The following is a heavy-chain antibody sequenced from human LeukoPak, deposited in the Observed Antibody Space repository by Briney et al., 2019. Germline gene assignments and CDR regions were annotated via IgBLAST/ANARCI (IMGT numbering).Heavy chain of an antibody. D-gene: IGHD3-22*01. CDR3: AREGSRHYYDSSGYSRYFQH. CDR1: GGSFSGYY. CDR2: INHSGST. Sequence: PSETLSLTCAVYGGSFSGYYWSWIRQPPGKGLEWIGEINHSGSTNYNPSLKSRVTISVDTSKNQFSLKLSSVTAADTAVYYCAREGSRHYYDSSGYSRYFQHWGQGTLVTVSS. J-gene: IGHJ1*01. V-gene: IGHV4-34*01.